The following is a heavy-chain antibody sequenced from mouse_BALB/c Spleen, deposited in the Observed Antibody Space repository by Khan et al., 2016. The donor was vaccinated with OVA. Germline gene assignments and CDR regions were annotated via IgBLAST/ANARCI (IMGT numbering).Heavy chain of an antibody. CDR3: SRDGSRYNYAMDY. Sequence: EVQLQESGPGLVKPSQSLSLTCTVTGYSITSDYAWNWIRQFPGNKLEWMGYISSSGSTNSNPALKSRISINRDTSKNQFFLQLNSVTTEDTATYYCSRDGSRYNYAMDYLGQGTSVTVSS. D-gene: IGHD2-3*01. J-gene: IGHJ4*01. V-gene: IGHV3-2*02. CDR1: GYSITSDYA. CDR2: ISSSGST.